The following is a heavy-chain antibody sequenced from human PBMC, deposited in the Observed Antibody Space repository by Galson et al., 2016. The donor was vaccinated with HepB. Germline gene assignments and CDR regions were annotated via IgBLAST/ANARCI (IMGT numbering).Heavy chain of an antibody. CDR1: GYSFTTYY. CDR3: ARGRTLDS. V-gene: IGHV1-2*02. CDR2: IHPETGDT. J-gene: IGHJ4*02. Sequence: SVKVSCKASGYSFTTYYIYWVRQAPGQGLERMGWIHPETGDTDYSQRFQGKVIMTRDTSISPAYLELRGLRSDDTAVYFCARGRTLDSWGQGTLISVSS.